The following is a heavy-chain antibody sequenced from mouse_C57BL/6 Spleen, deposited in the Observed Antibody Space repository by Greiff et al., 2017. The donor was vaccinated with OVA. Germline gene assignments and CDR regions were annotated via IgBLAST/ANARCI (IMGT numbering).Heavy chain of an antibody. V-gene: IGHV1-54*01. D-gene: IGHD2-3*01. J-gene: IGHJ2*01. CDR3: ARERDDGYYDYFDY. Sequence: VQLQQSGAELVRPGTSVKVSCKASGYAFTNYLIEWVKQRPGQGLEWIGVINPGSGGTNYNEKFKGKATLTADKSSSTAYMQLSSLTSEDSAVYFCARERDDGYYDYFDYWGQGTTLTVSS. CDR2: INPGSGGT. CDR1: GYAFTNYL.